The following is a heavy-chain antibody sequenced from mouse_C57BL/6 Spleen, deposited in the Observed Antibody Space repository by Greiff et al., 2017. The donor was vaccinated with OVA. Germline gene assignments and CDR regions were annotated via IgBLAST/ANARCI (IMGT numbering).Heavy chain of an antibody. CDR1: GYTFTSYT. V-gene: IGHV1-4*01. Sequence: VQLQQSGAELARPGASVKMSCKASGYTFTSYTMHWVKQRPGQGLEWIGYINPSSGYTKYNQKFKDKATLTADKSSSTAYMQLSSLTSEDSAVYYCAAEDYDGYYFDYWGQGTTLTVSS. CDR2: INPSSGYT. J-gene: IGHJ2*01. CDR3: AAEDYDGYYFDY. D-gene: IGHD2-4*01.